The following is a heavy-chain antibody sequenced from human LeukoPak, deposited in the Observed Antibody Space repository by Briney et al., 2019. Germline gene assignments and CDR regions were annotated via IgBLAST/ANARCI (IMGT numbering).Heavy chain of an antibody. Sequence: SGGSLRLSCAASGFTFSNAWMSWVRQAPGKGLEWVGRIKSKTDGGTTDYAAPVKGRFTISRDDSKNTLYLQMNSLKTEDTAVYYCTTILIVGAYYFDYWGQGTLVTVSS. J-gene: IGHJ4*02. CDR1: GFTFSNAW. D-gene: IGHD1-26*01. CDR2: IKSKTDGGTT. V-gene: IGHV3-15*01. CDR3: TTILIVGAYYFDY.